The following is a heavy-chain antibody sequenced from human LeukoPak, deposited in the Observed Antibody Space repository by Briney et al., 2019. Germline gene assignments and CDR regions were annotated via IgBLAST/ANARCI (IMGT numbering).Heavy chain of an antibody. D-gene: IGHD3-22*01. CDR2: ISAYNGNT. V-gene: IGHV1-18*01. Sequence: ASVKVSCKASGYTFTSYGISWVRQAPGQGLEWMGWISAYNGNTNYAQKLQGRVTMTTDTSTSTAYMELRSLRSEDTAVYYCARGSKQPDSSGYYHDYWGQGTLVTVSS. CDR3: ARGSKQPDSSGYYHDY. J-gene: IGHJ4*02. CDR1: GYTFTSYG.